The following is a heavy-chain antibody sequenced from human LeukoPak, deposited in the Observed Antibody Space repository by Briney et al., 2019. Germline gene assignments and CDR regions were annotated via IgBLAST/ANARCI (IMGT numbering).Heavy chain of an antibody. J-gene: IGHJ6*02. CDR2: IYSGGST. Sequence: GGSLRLSCAASGFTVSSYYMSWVRQAPGKGLEWVSVIYSGGSTYYADSVKGRFTISRDNSKNTLYLQMNSLRAEDTAVYYCARDFAHYYDSSGYTYYYGMDVWGQGTTVTVSS. CDR3: ARDFAHYYDSSGYTYYYGMDV. D-gene: IGHD3-22*01. V-gene: IGHV3-53*01. CDR1: GFTVSSYY.